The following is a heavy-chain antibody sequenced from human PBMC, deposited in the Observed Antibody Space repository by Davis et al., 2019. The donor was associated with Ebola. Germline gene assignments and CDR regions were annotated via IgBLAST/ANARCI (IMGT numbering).Heavy chain of an antibody. Sequence: ASVKVSCKASGYTFNDYSMTWVRQAPGQGLEWLGWINTTTGDPTFAQGFTGRFVFSLDTSVSTTYLQISRLKAEDTAVYYCARLRGRTKDGYYTLDVWGKGTTVTVSS. CDR2: INTTTGDP. J-gene: IGHJ6*04. D-gene: IGHD1-14*01. CDR1: GYTFNDYS. V-gene: IGHV7-4-1*02. CDR3: ARLRGRTKDGYYTLDV.